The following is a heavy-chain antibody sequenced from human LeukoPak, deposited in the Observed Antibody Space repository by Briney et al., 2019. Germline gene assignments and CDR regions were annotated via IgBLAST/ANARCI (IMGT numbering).Heavy chain of an antibody. V-gene: IGHV3-66*01. CDR3: ARGPLRGMDV. CDR2: IYSGGTT. CDR1: GFTVSSTY. Sequence: PGGSLTLSCAVSGFTVSSTYMSWVRQAPGKRPEWVSSIYSGGTTLHADSVKGRFTISRDNSKNTLCLQMNSLRVEDTAVYYCARGPLRGMDVWGQGTTVTVSS. J-gene: IGHJ6*02.